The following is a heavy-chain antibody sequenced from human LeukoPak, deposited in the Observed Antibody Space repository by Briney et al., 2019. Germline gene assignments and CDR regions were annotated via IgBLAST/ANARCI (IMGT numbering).Heavy chain of an antibody. CDR2: INHSGST. J-gene: IGHJ3*02. CDR3: ARAPAQRWLQLGDAFDI. V-gene: IGHV4-34*01. Sequence: SETLSLACAVYGGSFSGYYWSWIRQPPGKGLEWIGEINHSGSTNYNPSLKSRVTISVDTSKNQFSLKLSSVTAADTAVYYCARAPAQRWLQLGDAFDIWGQGTMVTVSS. CDR1: GGSFSGYY. D-gene: IGHD5-24*01.